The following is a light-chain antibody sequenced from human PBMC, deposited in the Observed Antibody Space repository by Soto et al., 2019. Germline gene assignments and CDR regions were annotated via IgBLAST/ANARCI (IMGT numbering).Light chain of an antibody. J-gene: IGLJ2*01. V-gene: IGLV2-11*01. Sequence: QPVLTQPRSVSGSPGQSVTISCTGTSSDVGGYNYVSWYQQHPGKAPKLMIYDVSKRPSGVPDRFSGSKSGNTASLTISGLQAEDEADYYCCSYAGSYPLVFGGGTKLTVL. CDR2: DVS. CDR3: CSYAGSYPLV. CDR1: SSDVGGYNY.